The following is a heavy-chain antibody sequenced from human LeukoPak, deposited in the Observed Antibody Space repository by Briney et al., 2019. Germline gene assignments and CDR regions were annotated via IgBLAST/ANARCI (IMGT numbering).Heavy chain of an antibody. V-gene: IGHV1-18*01. CDR1: GYTFTSYG. Sequence: GASVKVSCKASGYTFTSYGISWVRQAPGQGLEWMGWISAYNGNTNYAQKLQGRVTMTTDTSTSTAYMELRSLRSDDTAVYYCARDAFSRYFDRFPTGYGMDVWGQGTTVTVSS. D-gene: IGHD3-9*01. J-gene: IGHJ6*02. CDR2: ISAYNGNT. CDR3: ARDAFSRYFDRFPTGYGMDV.